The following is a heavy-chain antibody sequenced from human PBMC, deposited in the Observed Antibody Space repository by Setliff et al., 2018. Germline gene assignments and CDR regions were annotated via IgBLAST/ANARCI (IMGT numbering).Heavy chain of an antibody. CDR1: GFTFSDHY. J-gene: IGHJ4*02. D-gene: IGHD2-15*01. CDR2: ISSSGSTT. V-gene: IGHV3-11*01. Sequence: GSLRLSCAASGFTFSDHYMTWIRQAPGKGLGWVSYISSSGSTTLYADSVRGRFSISRDNIKNSLYLQMNSLRSEDTAVYYCARALGGNYFDYWGPGILVTVSS. CDR3: ARALGGNYFDY.